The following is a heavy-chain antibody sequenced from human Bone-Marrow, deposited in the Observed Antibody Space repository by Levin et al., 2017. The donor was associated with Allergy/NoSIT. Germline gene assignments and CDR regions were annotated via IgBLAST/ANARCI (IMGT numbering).Heavy chain of an antibody. D-gene: IGHD3-3*01. V-gene: IGHV3-23*01. CDR2: LSGSGGRT. J-gene: IGHJ6*03. CDR3: ARWAGDLWSGHFYYYIDV. Sequence: PGGSLRLSCAGSGFNFNSHGMNWVRQAPGKGLEWVSGLSGSGGRTFYADSVKGRFTISKDNSKNTMSLQMQSLRPDDTAVYYCARWAGDLWSGHFYYYIDVWGKGTPVTVSS. CDR1: GFNFNSHG.